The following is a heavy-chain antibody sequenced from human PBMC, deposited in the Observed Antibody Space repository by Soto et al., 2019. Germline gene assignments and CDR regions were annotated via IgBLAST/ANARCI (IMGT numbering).Heavy chain of an antibody. J-gene: IGHJ2*01. D-gene: IGHD6-13*01. CDR1: GFTFSDYY. V-gene: IGHV3-11*05. CDR3: ARTMAAAGGRGYFDC. CDR2: ISSSSSYT. Sequence: QVQLVESGGGLVKPGGSLRLSCAASGFTFSDYYMSWIRQAPGKGLEWVSYISSSSSYTNYADSVKGRFTISRDNANTSRYLQMNRLRDEETAVVHGARTMAAAGGRGYFDCWGPGNLVTVPS.